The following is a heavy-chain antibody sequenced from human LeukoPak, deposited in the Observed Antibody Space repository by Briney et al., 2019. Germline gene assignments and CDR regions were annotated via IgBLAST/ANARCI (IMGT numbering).Heavy chain of an antibody. CDR1: GFTFSSYA. J-gene: IGHJ4*02. CDR3: AKPLRIAVAGLFDY. D-gene: IGHD6-19*01. Sequence: GGSLRLSCAASGFTFSSYAMSWVRQAPGKGLEWVSAISGSGGSTYYAGSVKGRFTISRDNSKNTLYLQMNSLRAEDTAVYYCAKPLRIAVAGLFDYWGQGTLVTVSS. CDR2: ISGSGGST. V-gene: IGHV3-23*01.